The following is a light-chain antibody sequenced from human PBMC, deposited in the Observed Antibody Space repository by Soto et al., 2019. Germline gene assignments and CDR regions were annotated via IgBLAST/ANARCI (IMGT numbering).Light chain of an antibody. CDR2: EGT. Sequence: QSVLTQPASVSGPLGQSIVISCTGSSSDIGRYDLVSWYPQYPGKTPKVVIFEGTKRPSGVSNRFSGSKSGNTASLTISGLQTEDEADYYCCSYAGSRTYVFGAGTKVT. V-gene: IGLV2-23*01. CDR1: SSDIGRYDL. J-gene: IGLJ1*01. CDR3: CSYAGSRTYV.